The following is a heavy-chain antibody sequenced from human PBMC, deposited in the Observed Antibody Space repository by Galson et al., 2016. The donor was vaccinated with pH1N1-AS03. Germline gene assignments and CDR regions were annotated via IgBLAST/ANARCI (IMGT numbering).Heavy chain of an antibody. D-gene: IGHD2/OR15-2a*01. Sequence: PALVKPTQTLTLTCAFSGFSLATSGVGVGWIRQPPGKALEWLALIFWDDDKLYNPSLKSRLTVTKDTSKNLVVLTLTDMDPVDTATYFCTRSRYYNTNLYYFDYWGQGTLVTVSS. CDR1: GFSLATSGVG. CDR2: IFWDDDK. V-gene: IGHV2-5*02. J-gene: IGHJ4*02. CDR3: TRSRYYNTNLYYFDY.